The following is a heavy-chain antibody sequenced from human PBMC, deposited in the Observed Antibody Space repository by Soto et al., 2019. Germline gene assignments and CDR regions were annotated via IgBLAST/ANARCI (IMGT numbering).Heavy chain of an antibody. D-gene: IGHD3-16*01. CDR3: ARDRPAMGADY. CDR1: GDSVSSAAKA. J-gene: IGHJ4*02. Sequence: QVQLQESGPGLVKPSETLSLTCNVSGDSVSSAAKAWTWVRQPPGKGLEWIAYMYYSGSTEYNPSLGGRATMSIETSKNQFSLRLYSVTAADTAVYYCARDRPAMGADYWSRGTLVTVSS. V-gene: IGHV4-61*08. CDR2: MYYSGST.